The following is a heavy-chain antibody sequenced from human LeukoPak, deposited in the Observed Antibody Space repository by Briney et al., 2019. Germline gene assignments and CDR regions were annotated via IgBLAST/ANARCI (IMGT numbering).Heavy chain of an antibody. D-gene: IGHD2-15*01. V-gene: IGHV3-66*01. CDR3: ASTQRGDYFDY. Sequence: GGSLRLSCAASGFTFSDHYMDWVRQAPGKGLEWVSVIYSGGSTYYADSVKGRFTISRDKSKNTLYLQMNSLRAEDTAVYYCASTQRGDYFDYWGQGTLVTVSS. CDR2: IYSGGST. J-gene: IGHJ4*02. CDR1: GFTFSDHY.